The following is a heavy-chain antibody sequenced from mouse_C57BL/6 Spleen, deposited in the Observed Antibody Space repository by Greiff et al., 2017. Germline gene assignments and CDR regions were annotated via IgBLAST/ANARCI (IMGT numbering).Heavy chain of an antibody. V-gene: IGHV5-17*01. CDR2: ISSGSSTI. CDR3: ARGPLITTVVAEGYFDY. CDR1: GFTFSDYG. D-gene: IGHD1-1*01. J-gene: IGHJ2*01. Sequence: EVKLVESGGGLVKPGGSLKLSCAASGFTFSDYGMHWVRQAPEKGLEWVAYISSGSSTIYYADTVKGRFPISRANAKNTLFLQMTSLRSEDTAMYYCARGPLITTVVAEGYFDYWGQGTTRTVSS.